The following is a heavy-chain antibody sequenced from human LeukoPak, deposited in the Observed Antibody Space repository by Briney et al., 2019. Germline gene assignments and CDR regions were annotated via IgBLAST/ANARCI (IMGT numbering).Heavy chain of an antibody. J-gene: IGHJ4*02. CDR3: ARAAGVIVGATIDY. D-gene: IGHD1-26*01. V-gene: IGHV4-59*08. CDR2: IYYSGST. Sequence: SETLSLTCTVSGGSISSYYWSWIRQPPGKGLEWIGYIYYSGSTNYKPSLKSRVTISVDTSKSQFSLRLSSVTAADTAMYYCARAAGVIVGATIDYWGQGTLVTVSS. CDR1: GGSISSYY.